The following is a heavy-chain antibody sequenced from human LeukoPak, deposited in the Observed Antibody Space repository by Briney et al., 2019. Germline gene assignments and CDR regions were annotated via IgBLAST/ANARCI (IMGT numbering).Heavy chain of an antibody. CDR3: ARDTVTTPFDP. J-gene: IGHJ5*02. D-gene: IGHD4-17*01. CDR1: GFTFTNYG. V-gene: IGHV3-30*02. CDR2: IRYDGSNE. Sequence: GGSLRLSCAASGFTFTNYGIHWVRQAPDKGLEWVAFIRYDGSNEYYADSVKGRFTISRDNAKNSLYLQMNSLRAEDTAVYYCARDTVTTPFDPWGQGTLVTVSS.